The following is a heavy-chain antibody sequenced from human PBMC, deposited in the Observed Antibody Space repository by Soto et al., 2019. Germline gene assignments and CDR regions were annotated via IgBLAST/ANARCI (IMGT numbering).Heavy chain of an antibody. J-gene: IGHJ6*03. CDR2: IYYSGST. V-gene: IGHV4-39*01. D-gene: IGHD7-27*01. CDR1: GGSISSSSYY. CDR3: AGLGRGGLLRNYYYMDV. Sequence: SETLSLTCTVSGGSISSSSYYWGWIRQPPGKGLEWIGSIYYSGSTYYNPSLKSRVTISVDTSKNQFSLKLSSVTAADTAVYYCAGLGRGGLLRNYYYMDVWGKGTTVTVSS.